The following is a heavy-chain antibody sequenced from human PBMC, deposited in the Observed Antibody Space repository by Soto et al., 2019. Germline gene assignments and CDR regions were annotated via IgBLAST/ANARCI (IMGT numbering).Heavy chain of an antibody. D-gene: IGHD2-2*01. V-gene: IGHV1-2*04. Sequence: QVQLVQSGAEVKRSGASVKVSCKASGYAFTGYYLHWVRQAPGQGLEWMGWINPDTGGTDYTQKFQGWDTMARDTSLNPAYMELRNVQVGDTGVDYCARAVGRDGSSWDRGAFDYWGQGTLVTVSS. CDR2: INPDTGGT. CDR3: ARAVGRDGSSWDRGAFDY. CDR1: GYAFTGYY. J-gene: IGHJ4*02.